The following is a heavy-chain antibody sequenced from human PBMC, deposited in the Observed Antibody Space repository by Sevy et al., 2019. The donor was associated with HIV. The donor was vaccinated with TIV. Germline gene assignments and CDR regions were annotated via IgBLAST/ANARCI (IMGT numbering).Heavy chain of an antibody. CDR3: ASGMGWIQTWLPDY. CDR1: GFRFSDNY. Sequence: GGSLRLSCEASGFRFSDNYMSWIRVAPGKGLECVSYIIPSGITKYYAGSVKGRFTVSRDFAKISLSLQMNSLKADDTAVYFCASGMGWIQTWLPDYWGQGTLVTVSS. D-gene: IGHD5-18*01. V-gene: IGHV3-11*01. J-gene: IGHJ4*02. CDR2: IIPSGITK.